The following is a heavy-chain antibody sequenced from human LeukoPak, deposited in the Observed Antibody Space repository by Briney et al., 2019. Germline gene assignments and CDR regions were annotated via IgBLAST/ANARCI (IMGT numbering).Heavy chain of an antibody. D-gene: IGHD6-13*01. CDR2: IYYSGYT. CDR1: GGSISSYY. CDR3: ARGPAAGYGALHY. J-gene: IGHJ4*02. Sequence: PSETLSLTCTVSGGSISSYYWSWIRQPPGKGLEWIGYIYYSGYTNYNPSLKSRVTISVDTSMNHFSLKLTFVTAADTAVYYCARGPAAGYGALHYWDQGTLVTVSS. V-gene: IGHV4-59*12.